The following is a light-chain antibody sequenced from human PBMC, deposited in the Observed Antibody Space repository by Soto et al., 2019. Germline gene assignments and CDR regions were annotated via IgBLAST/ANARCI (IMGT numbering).Light chain of an antibody. Sequence: EIVITQSPATLSVSPGERATLSCSASQSVSRNLAWYQQKPGQAPRLLIYGASTRANGIPARFSGSGSGTELTLTISSLEPEDFAVYDCQPRSNWLSITFGQGTRLEIK. CDR3: QPRSNWLSIT. CDR1: QSVSRN. CDR2: GAS. V-gene: IGKV3-15*01. J-gene: IGKJ5*01.